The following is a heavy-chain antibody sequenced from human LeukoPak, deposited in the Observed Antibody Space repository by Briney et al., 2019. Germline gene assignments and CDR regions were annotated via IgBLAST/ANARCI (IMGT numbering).Heavy chain of an antibody. V-gene: IGHV4-59*08. CDR2: IYDSGST. Sequence: SETLSLTCTVSGVSISSYYWSWIRQPPGKGLEWIGYIYDSGSTNYNPSLKSRVTISLDTSKNQFSLKLSSVTAADTAVYYCARPYSSGWYDFDYWGQGTLVTVSS. CDR3: ARPYSSGWYDFDY. D-gene: IGHD6-19*01. J-gene: IGHJ4*02. CDR1: GVSISSYY.